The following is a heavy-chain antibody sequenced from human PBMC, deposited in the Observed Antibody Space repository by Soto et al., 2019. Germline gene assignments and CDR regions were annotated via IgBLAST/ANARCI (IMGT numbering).Heavy chain of an antibody. D-gene: IGHD5-12*01. V-gene: IGHV4-31*03. J-gene: IGHJ6*02. CDR2: VYYSGST. Sequence: SETLSLTCTVSGGSISSGGYYWSWIRQHPGKGLEWIGYVYYSGSTYYNPSLKSRVTISVDTSKNQFSLKLSSVTAADTAVYYCARDRPSGYDSLYGMDVWGQGTTVTVSS. CDR1: GGSISSGGYY. CDR3: ARDRPSGYDSLYGMDV.